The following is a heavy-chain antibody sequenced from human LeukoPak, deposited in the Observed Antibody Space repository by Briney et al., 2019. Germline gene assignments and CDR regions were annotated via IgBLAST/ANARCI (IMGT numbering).Heavy chain of an antibody. Sequence: PGGSLRLSCAASRFTFSSYWMSWVRQAPGKGLEWVANIKQDGSEKYYVDSVKGRFTISRDNAKNSLYLQLNSLGAEDTAVYYCARARGGYDFDYWGQGTLVTVSS. CDR2: IKQDGSEK. CDR1: RFTFSSYW. J-gene: IGHJ4*02. D-gene: IGHD5-12*01. V-gene: IGHV3-7*03. CDR3: ARARGGYDFDY.